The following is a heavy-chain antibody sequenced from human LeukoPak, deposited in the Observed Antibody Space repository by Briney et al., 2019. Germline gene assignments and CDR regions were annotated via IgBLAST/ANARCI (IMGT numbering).Heavy chain of an antibody. J-gene: IGHJ4*02. CDR3: ARPRVPGYSSGWYGD. CDR1: GGSFSGYY. CDR2: INYSGST. D-gene: IGHD6-19*01. V-gene: IGHV4-34*01. Sequence: PSETLSLTCAVYGGSFSGYYWSWIRQPPGKGLEWIGEINYSGSTNYNPSLKSRVTISVDTSKNQFSLKLSSVTAADTAVYYCARPRVPGYSSGWYGDWGQGTLVTVSS.